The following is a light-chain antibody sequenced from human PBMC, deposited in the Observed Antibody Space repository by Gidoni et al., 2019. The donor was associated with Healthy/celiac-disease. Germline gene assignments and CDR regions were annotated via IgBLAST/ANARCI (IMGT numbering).Light chain of an antibody. Sequence: SYVLTQPPSLSVAPGQTARITCGGTNIGSKSVHWYQQKPGQAPVLFVYDDSDRPSGIPERFSGSNSGNTATLTISRVEAGDEADYYCQVWDSSSDHPNVVFGGGTKLTVL. CDR2: DDS. J-gene: IGLJ2*01. CDR3: QVWDSSSDHPNVV. CDR1: NIGSKS. V-gene: IGLV3-21*02.